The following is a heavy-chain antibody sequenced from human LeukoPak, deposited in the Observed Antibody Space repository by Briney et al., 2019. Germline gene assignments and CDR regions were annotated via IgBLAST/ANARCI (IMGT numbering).Heavy chain of an antibody. D-gene: IGHD3-22*01. V-gene: IGHV1-8*01. J-gene: IGHJ6*02. CDR2: MNPNGGNT. CDR1: GYTFTNYD. CDR3: ARVPSYHDSSGYSAYYDNGMDV. Sequence: ASVKVSCKASGYTFTNYDINWVRQATGQGLEWMGWMNPNGGNTSYAQKFQGRVTMTRSNSITTAYMELSSLRSEDTAVYYCARVPSYHDSSGYSAYYDNGMDVWGQGTTVTVSS.